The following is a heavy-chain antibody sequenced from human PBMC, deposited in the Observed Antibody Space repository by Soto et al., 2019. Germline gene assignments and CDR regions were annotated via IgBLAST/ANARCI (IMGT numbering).Heavy chain of an antibody. J-gene: IGHJ5*02. D-gene: IGHD6-19*01. V-gene: IGHV3-33*01. CDR3: ARVAYSSGWSEWFDP. CDR2: IWFDGSNK. Sequence: QPGGSLRLSCAASGFTFSGYVMHGVREAPGKGLEWVAVIWFDGSNKYYADSVKGRFTISRDNSKNTLYLQMNSLRAEDTAVYYCARVAYSSGWSEWFDPWGQGTLVTVSS. CDR1: GFTFSGYV.